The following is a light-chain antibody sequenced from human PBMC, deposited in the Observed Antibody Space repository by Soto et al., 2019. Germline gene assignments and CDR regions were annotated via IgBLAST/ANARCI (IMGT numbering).Light chain of an antibody. CDR1: SSDVGGYNY. J-gene: IGLJ1*01. CDR2: EVS. CDR3: NSYASKSTGV. Sequence: QSALTQPASLSGAPGQSITISCTGTSSDVGGYNYVSWYQQHPGKAPKLIIYEVSNRPSGVSNRFSGSKSGNTASLAISGLQAADWADYYCNSYASKSTGVFGTGTKVTVL. V-gene: IGLV2-14*01.